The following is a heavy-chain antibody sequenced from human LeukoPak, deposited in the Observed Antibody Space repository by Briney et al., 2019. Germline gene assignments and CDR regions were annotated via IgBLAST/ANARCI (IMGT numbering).Heavy chain of an antibody. D-gene: IGHD6-19*01. J-gene: IGHJ4*02. CDR1: GGSFSGYY. CDR2: INHSGST. Sequence: SETLSLTCAVYGGSFSGYYWSWIRQPPGKGLEWIGEINHSGSTNYNPSLKSRVTISVDTSKNRFSLKLSSVTAADTAVYYCARVSSGYSSGWHYYFDYWGQGTLVTVSS. V-gene: IGHV4-34*01. CDR3: ARVSSGYSSGWHYYFDY.